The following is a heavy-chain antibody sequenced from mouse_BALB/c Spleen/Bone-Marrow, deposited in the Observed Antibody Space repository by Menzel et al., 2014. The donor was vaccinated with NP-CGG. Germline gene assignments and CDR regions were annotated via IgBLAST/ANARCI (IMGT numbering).Heavy chain of an antibody. CDR3: VRGNYGNYVDYFDF. Sequence: VQLRQSGGGLVQPGGSLKLSCAASGFTFSNYGMSWVRQTPDKRLELVATINGNGGSTYYPDSVRGRFTISRDTAKNTLYLQMSSLKSEETAVYYCVRGNYGNYVDYFDFWGQGTTLTVSS. CDR2: INGNGGST. D-gene: IGHD2-1*01. V-gene: IGHV5-6-3*01. J-gene: IGHJ2*01. CDR1: GFTFSNYG.